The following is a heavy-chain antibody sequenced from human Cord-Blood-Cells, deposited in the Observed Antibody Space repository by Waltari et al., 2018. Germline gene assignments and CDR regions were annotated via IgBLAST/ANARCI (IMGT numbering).Heavy chain of an antibody. CDR3: ARAFSGRNSNYYYYGMDV. CDR1: GGTSSSYA. CDR2: IIPIFGTA. D-gene: IGHD3-10*01. Sequence: QVQLVQSGAEVKKPGSSVRVSFKASGGTSSSYALSWVRQAPGQGLEWMGGIIPIFGTANYAQKFQGRVTITADESTSTAYMELSSLRSEDTAVYYCARAFSGRNSNYYYYGMDVWGQGTTVTVSS. J-gene: IGHJ6*02. V-gene: IGHV1-69*12.